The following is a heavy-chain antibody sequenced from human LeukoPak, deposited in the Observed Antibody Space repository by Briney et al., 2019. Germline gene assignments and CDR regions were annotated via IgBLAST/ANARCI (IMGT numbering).Heavy chain of an antibody. CDR1: GGSISSYY. Sequence: SETLSLTCTVSGGSISSYYWSWIRQPPGKGLEWIGYIYHSGSTYYNPSLKSRVTISVDRSKNQFSLKLSSVTAADTAVYYCARSWASWPKPIDYWGQGTLVTVSS. CDR2: IYHSGST. CDR3: ARSWASWPKPIDY. J-gene: IGHJ4*02. D-gene: IGHD1-26*01. V-gene: IGHV4-59*12.